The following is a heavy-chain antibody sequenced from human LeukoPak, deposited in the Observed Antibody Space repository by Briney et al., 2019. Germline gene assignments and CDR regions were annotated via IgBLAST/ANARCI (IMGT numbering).Heavy chain of an antibody. CDR1: GFTFSSYA. V-gene: IGHV3-20*04. CDR2: INRKDGGT. Sequence: GGSLRLSCAASGFTFSSYAMSWVRQAPGKGLEWVSGINRKDGGTGYADAVKGRFTISRDNAKNSLYLQMNSLRAEDTALYYCARDLSATVTSFDYWGQGTLVTVSS. J-gene: IGHJ4*02. D-gene: IGHD4-17*01. CDR3: ARDLSATVTSFDY.